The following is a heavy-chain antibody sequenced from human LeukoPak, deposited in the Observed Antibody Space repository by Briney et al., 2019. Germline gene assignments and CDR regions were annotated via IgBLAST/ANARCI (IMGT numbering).Heavy chain of an antibody. CDR3: ASRRPGSGYSYGYVDS. J-gene: IGHJ4*02. CDR2: IHSGGDT. CDR1: EFTVSSNY. Sequence: GGSLRLSCAASEFTVSSNYMAWVRQAPGKGLEWVSLIHSGGDTYYADSVQGRFTISRDNSKNMFHLQMNSLRAEDTAVYYCASRRPGSGYSYGYVDSWGQGTLVTVSS. D-gene: IGHD3-16*01. V-gene: IGHV3-66*01.